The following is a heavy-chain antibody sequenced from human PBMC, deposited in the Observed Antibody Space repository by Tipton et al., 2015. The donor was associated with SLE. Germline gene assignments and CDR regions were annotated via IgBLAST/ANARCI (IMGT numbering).Heavy chain of an antibody. D-gene: IGHD5-12*01. V-gene: IGHV1-18*01. CDR3: ARSIVATTDFDY. J-gene: IGHJ4*02. CDR1: GYTFTTSG. CDR2: ISVATGTT. Sequence: QSGPEVKKPGASVKVSCKASGYTFTTSGISWVRQAPGQGLEWMGWISVATGTTNYAQKLQGRVTMTTDTSTNTAYMELRSLRSDDTAMYYCARSIVATTDFDYWGQGTLVTVSS.